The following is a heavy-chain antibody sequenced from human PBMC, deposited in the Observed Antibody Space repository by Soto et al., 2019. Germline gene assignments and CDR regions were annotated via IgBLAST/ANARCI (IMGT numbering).Heavy chain of an antibody. J-gene: IGHJ6*02. CDR2: IIPIFGTA. D-gene: IGHD2-21*02. Sequence: QVQLVQSGAEVKKPGSSVKVSCKASGGTFSSYAISWVRQAPGQGLEWMGGIIPIFGTANYAQKFQGRVTITADESTSTAYMELSSLRSEQTAVYYCARGNCSGDCYLPGYYYYGMDVWGQGTTVTVSS. CDR1: GGTFSSYA. V-gene: IGHV1-69*01. CDR3: ARGNCSGDCYLPGYYYYGMDV.